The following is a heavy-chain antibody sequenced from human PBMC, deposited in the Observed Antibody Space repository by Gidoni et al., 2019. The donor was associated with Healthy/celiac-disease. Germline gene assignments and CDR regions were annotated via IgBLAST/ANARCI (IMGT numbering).Heavy chain of an antibody. CDR3: TRPDREYSSGWDVDDYYYGMDV. CDR2: SRSKANSYAT. J-gene: IGHJ6*02. CDR1: GFTFSGSA. V-gene: IGHV3-73*02. D-gene: IGHD6-19*01. Sequence: EVQLVESGGGLVQPGGSLQLSCAASGFTFSGSAMHWVRQASGKGLEWVGRSRSKANSYATAYAASVKGRFTISRDDSKNTAYLQMNSLKTEDTAVYYCTRPDREYSSGWDVDDYYYGMDVWGQGTTVTVSS.